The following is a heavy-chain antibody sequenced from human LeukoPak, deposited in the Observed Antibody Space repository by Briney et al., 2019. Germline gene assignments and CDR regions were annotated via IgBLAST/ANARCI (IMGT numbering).Heavy chain of an antibody. CDR3: AKDQSDSSGYWFDY. J-gene: IGHJ4*02. V-gene: IGHV3-33*06. CDR2: IWYDGSNK. Sequence: GGSLRLSCAASGFTFSSYGMHWVRQAPGKGLEWVAVIWYDGSNKYYADSVKGRFTISRDNSKNTLYLQMNSLRAEDTAVYYCAKDQSDSSGYWFDYWGQGTLVTVSS. CDR1: GFTFSSYG. D-gene: IGHD3-22*01.